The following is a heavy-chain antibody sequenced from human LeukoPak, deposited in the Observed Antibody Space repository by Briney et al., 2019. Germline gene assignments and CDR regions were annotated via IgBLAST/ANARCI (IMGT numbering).Heavy chain of an antibody. CDR2: ISGYNGDT. J-gene: IGHJ4*02. D-gene: IGHD3-10*01. Sequence: GASVTVSCKASGYTFTSYGISWVRQAPGQGLEWMGWISGYNGDTNYAQKFQGRVTMTTDTSTSTVYMDLRSLRSDDTAVYYCARLTLYGSGSYYKDWGQGTLVTVSS. CDR3: ARLTLYGSGSYYKD. CDR1: GYTFTSYG. V-gene: IGHV1-18*01.